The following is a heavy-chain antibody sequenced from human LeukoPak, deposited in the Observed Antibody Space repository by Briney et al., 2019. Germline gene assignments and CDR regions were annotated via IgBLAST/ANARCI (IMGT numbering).Heavy chain of an antibody. D-gene: IGHD2-2*03. V-gene: IGHV4-38-2*02. CDR2: IYYSGST. J-gene: IGHJ5*02. Sequence: SETLSLTCTVSGYSISSGYYWGWIRQPPGKGLEWIGSIYYSGSTYYSPSLKSRVTISVDTSKNQFSLKLSSVTAADTAVYYCARLLRVGYCSTTTCNWFDPWGQGTLVTVSS. CDR1: GYSISSGYY. CDR3: ARLLRVGYCSTTTCNWFDP.